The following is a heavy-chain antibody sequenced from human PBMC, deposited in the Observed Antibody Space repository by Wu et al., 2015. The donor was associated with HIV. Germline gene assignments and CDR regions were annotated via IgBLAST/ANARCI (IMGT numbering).Heavy chain of an antibody. CDR3: ARDGETTVDV. CDR2: INPNSGVT. Sequence: QVQLVQSGAEVKKPGASVKVSCKASGYTFTDYYLHWVRQAPGQGLEWMGWINPNSGVTNYAQRFQGRVIMTRDTSISTAYMELSRLKSDDTAVYYCARDGETTVDVWGHGTTVTVSS. CDR1: GYTFTDYY. J-gene: IGHJ6*02. D-gene: IGHD4-17*01. V-gene: IGHV1-2*02.